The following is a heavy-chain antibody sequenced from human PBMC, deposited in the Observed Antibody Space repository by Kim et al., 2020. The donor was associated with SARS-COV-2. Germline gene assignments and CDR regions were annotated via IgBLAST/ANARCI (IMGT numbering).Heavy chain of an antibody. J-gene: IGHJ5*02. CDR3: TRAPIPSAHSDL. Sequence: SETLSLTCAVYGWSFSGYYWSWIRQPPGKGLEWIAEIDHSGRTHYNPSLKSRVTISADTSKNQFSLKLNSVTAADTAVSYCTRAPIPSAHSDLWGLGT. D-gene: IGHD1-26*01. V-gene: IGHV4-34*01. CDR1: GWSFSGYY. CDR2: IDHSGRT.